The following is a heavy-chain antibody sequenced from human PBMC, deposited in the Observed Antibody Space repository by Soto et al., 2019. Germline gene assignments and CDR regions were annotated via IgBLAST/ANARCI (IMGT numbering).Heavy chain of an antibody. Sequence: SVKVSCKASGFTFTSSAVQWVRQARGQRLEWIGWIVVGSGNTNYAQKFQERVTITRDMSTSTAYMELSSLRSEDTAVYYCAAGRIDYYDSSGYYYAGGYYYYYGMDVWGQ. CDR3: AAGRIDYYDSSGYYYAGGYYYYYGMDV. CDR1: GFTFTSSA. J-gene: IGHJ6*02. V-gene: IGHV1-58*01. D-gene: IGHD3-22*01. CDR2: IVVGSGNT.